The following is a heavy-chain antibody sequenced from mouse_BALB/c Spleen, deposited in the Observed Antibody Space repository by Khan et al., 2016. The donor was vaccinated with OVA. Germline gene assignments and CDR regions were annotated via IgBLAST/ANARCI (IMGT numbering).Heavy chain of an antibody. CDR2: INPCIGYT. CDR3: ARRDLRWDFDY. D-gene: IGHD1-1*01. Sequence: VKLQESGAELAKPGASVKMSCKASGYTFVNYWIFWVRQRPGQGLEWIGYINPCIGYTETNKNFKDKATLTADTSASTAYMQRNSLTSEDSAVYYGARRDLRWDFDYWGQGTTLTVSS. J-gene: IGHJ2*01. V-gene: IGHV1-7*01. CDR1: GYTFVNYW.